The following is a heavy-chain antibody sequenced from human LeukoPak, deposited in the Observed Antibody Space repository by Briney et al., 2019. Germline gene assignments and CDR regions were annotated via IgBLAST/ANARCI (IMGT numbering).Heavy chain of an antibody. D-gene: IGHD5-12*01. CDR1: GGSISSYY. J-gene: IGHJ5*02. V-gene: IGHV4-59*01. CDR3: ARYSGYFGWFDP. CDR2: IYYSGST. Sequence: AETLSLTCTVSGGSISSYYWSWIRQPPGKGLEWIGYIYYSGSTNYNPSLKSRVTISVDTSKNQFSLKLSSVTAADTAVYYCARYSGYFGWFDPWGQGTLVTVSS.